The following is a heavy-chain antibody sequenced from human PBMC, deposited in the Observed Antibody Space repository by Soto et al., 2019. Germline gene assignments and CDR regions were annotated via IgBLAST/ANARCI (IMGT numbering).Heavy chain of an antibody. CDR2: IIPIFGTA. CDR1: GGTFSSYA. Sequence: ALVKVSCKASGGTFSSYAISWVRQAPGQGLEWMGGIIPIFGTANYAQKFQGRVTITADESTSTAYMELSSLRSEDTAVYYCARLWGALSRYYYYYGMDVWGQGTTVTVSS. D-gene: IGHD3-16*02. V-gene: IGHV1-69*13. CDR3: ARLWGALSRYYYYYGMDV. J-gene: IGHJ6*02.